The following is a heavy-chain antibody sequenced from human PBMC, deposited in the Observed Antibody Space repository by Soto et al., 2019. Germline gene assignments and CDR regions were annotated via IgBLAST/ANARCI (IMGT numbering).Heavy chain of an antibody. CDR3: ARDPYSYDSVASTGFDY. Sequence: GGSLRLSCAASGFTFDDYGMSWVRQAPEKGLEWVSGINWNGGNTGYADSVKGRFTISRDNAKNSLYLQMHSLRADDTALYYCARDPYSYDSVASTGFDYWGQGTLVTVSS. CDR2: INWNGGNT. V-gene: IGHV3-20*04. D-gene: IGHD5-18*01. J-gene: IGHJ4*02. CDR1: GFTFDDYG.